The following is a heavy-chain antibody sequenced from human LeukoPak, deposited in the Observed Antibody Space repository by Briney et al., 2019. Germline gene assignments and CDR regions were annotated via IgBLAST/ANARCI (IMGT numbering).Heavy chain of an antibody. V-gene: IGHV3-7*01. CDR1: GFTFSSYW. CDR3: ARDDVAPVNDFWSDY. Sequence: PGGSLRLSCAASGFTFSSYWMSWVRQAPGKGLEWVANIKQDGSEKYYVDSVKGRFTISRDNAKNSLYLQMNSLRAEDTAVYYCARDDVAPVNDFWSDYWGQGTLVTVSS. J-gene: IGHJ4*02. D-gene: IGHD3-3*01. CDR2: IKQDGSEK.